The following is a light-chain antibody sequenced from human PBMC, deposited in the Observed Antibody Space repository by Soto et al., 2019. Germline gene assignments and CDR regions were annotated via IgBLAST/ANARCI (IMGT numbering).Light chain of an antibody. CDR2: ENN. V-gene: IGLV1-40*01. Sequence: QSVLTQPPSVSAAPGQRVTISCTGSSSSIGAGYEAHWYQQVPGTAPKLLIYENNNRPSGVPDRFSGSKSGTSASLAITGLQAEDEAEYYCQSYDSSLSGYVFGTGPKVTVL. CDR3: QSYDSSLSGYV. CDR1: SSSIGAGYE. J-gene: IGLJ1*01.